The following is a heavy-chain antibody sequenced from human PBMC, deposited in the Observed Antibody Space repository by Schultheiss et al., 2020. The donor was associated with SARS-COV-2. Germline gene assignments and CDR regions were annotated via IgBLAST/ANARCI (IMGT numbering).Heavy chain of an antibody. CDR3: AKDRLGCSSTSCYLMDYYGMDV. CDR2: IRSKAYGGTT. V-gene: IGHV3-49*03. J-gene: IGHJ6*02. D-gene: IGHD2-2*01. CDR1: GFTFGDYA. Sequence: GGSLRLSCTASGFTFGDYAMSWFRQAPGKGLEWVGFIRSKAYGGTTEYAASVKGRFTISRDDSKSIAYLQMNSLKTEDTAVYYCAKDRLGCSSTSCYLMDYYGMDVWGQGTTVTVSS.